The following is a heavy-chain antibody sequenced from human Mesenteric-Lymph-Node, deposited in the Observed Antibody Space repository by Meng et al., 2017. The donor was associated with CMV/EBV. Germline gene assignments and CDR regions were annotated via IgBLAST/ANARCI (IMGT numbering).Heavy chain of an antibody. V-gene: IGHV3-30*03. D-gene: IGHD6-25*01. CDR3: ARDDGSPLAAGLDY. CDR1: GFTFSYIA. Sequence: ASGFTFSYIAMHWVRQAPGKGLGWVAVISSDGRHKYYADSVKGRFTISRDNSKNTLFLRVNSLGTEDTAVYYCARDDGSPLAAGLDYWGQGTLVTVSS. CDR2: ISSDGRHK. J-gene: IGHJ4*02.